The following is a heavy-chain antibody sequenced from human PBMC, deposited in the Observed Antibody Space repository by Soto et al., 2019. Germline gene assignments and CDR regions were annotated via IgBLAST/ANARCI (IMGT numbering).Heavy chain of an antibody. CDR2: IGSSGTT. CDR3: ALGMFMDV. D-gene: IGHD3-16*01. CDR1: GVSITTSGHY. Sequence: QVQLQESGPGLVKPSQTLSLSCSVSGVSITTSGHYWNWVRQRPGRGLEWIGYIGSSGTTYYNPSLKTRLAMSVEPSTNQISLKLSSVTAADTALYFCALGMFMDVWGRGTTVIVSS. V-gene: IGHV4-31*03. J-gene: IGHJ6*03.